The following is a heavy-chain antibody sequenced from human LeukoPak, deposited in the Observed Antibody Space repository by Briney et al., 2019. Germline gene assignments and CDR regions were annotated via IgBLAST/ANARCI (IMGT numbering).Heavy chain of an antibody. Sequence: GGSLRLSCAASGFTFDDYAMNWVRQAPGKGLEWVSAISGSGDSTYYADSVKGRFTISRDNSKNTLYLQMNSLRAEDTAEYYCAKDHDYYKSGPIWGQGTMVTVSS. V-gene: IGHV3-23*01. CDR1: GFTFDDYA. CDR2: ISGSGDST. CDR3: AKDHDYYKSGPI. J-gene: IGHJ3*02. D-gene: IGHD3-10*01.